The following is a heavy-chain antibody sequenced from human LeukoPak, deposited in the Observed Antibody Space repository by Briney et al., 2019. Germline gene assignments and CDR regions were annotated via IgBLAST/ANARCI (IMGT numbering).Heavy chain of an antibody. J-gene: IGHJ5*02. CDR3: ARDATDDPGYCSSTSCPVGWFDP. Sequence: GGSLRLSCAASGFTFSSYAMSWVRQAPGKGLEWVSAISGSGGSTYYADSVKGRFTISRDNAKNSLYLQMNSLRAEDTAVYYCARDATDDPGYCSSTSCPVGWFDPWGQGTLVTVSS. D-gene: IGHD2-2*01. CDR1: GFTFSSYA. CDR2: ISGSGGST. V-gene: IGHV3-23*01.